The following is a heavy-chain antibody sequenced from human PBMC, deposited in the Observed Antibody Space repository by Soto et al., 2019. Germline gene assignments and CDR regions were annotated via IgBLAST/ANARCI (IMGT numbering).Heavy chain of an antibody. D-gene: IGHD1-1*01. Sequence: EVQLLESGGGLVQPGGSLRLSCAASGFTFSTYAMNWVRQARGNGLEWVSAISGSGGSIHYADSVKGRFTISRDNPKNTLYLQMNSLIDDDTAVYHCVKGYWKGDVWGQGTTVTVSS. V-gene: IGHV3-23*01. J-gene: IGHJ6*02. CDR2: ISGSGGSI. CDR1: GFTFSTYA. CDR3: VKGYWKGDV.